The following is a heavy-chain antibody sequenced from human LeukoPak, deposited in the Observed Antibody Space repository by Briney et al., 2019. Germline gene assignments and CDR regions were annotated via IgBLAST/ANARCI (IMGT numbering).Heavy chain of an antibody. V-gene: IGHV4-34*01. J-gene: IGHJ4*02. Sequence: SETLSLTCAVYGGSFSGYYWSWIRQPPGKGQEWIGEINHSGSTNYNPSLKSRVTISVDTSKNQFSLKLSSVTAADTAVYYCARGRQLVRRYYFDYWGQGTLVTVSS. CDR1: GGSFSGYY. CDR2: INHSGST. D-gene: IGHD6-13*01. CDR3: ARGRQLVRRYYFDY.